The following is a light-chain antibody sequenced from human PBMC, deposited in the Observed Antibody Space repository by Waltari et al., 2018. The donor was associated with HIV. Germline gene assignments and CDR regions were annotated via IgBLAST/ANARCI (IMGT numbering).Light chain of an antibody. Sequence: QSVFTQPPSVSAAPGQKVTISCSGRTSNIGKNYISWYQRLPGTAPKLLIYDNSERPSGIPDRFSGSKSGTSATLGITGLQTGDEADYYCGTWDSSLSAVVFGTGTKVTVL. CDR2: DNS. J-gene: IGLJ1*01. CDR3: GTWDSSLSAVV. V-gene: IGLV1-51*01. CDR1: TSNIGKNY.